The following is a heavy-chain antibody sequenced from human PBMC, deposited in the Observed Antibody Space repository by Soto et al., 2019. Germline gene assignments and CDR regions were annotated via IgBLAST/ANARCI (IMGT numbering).Heavy chain of an antibody. CDR3: ARGSQGGFDWLLFIDY. CDR1: GYTFTSYY. Sequence: ASVKVSCKASGYTFTSYYMQWVRQAPGQGLEWMGIINPSGGSTSYAQKFQGRVTMTRDTSTSTVYMELSSLRSEDTAVYYCARGSQGGFDWLLFIDYWGQGTLVTVSS. CDR2: INPSGGST. V-gene: IGHV1-46*01. D-gene: IGHD3-9*01. J-gene: IGHJ4*02.